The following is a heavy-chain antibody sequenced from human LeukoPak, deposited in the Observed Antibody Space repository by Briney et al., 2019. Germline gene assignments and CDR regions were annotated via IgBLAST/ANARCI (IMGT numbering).Heavy chain of an antibody. V-gene: IGHV4-34*01. J-gene: IGHJ4*02. CDR1: SGSFSGYY. D-gene: IGHD3-10*01. CDR3: ARLANRNYYGSGSYYNY. CDR2: INHSGST. Sequence: SETLSLTCAVYSGSFSGYYWSWIRQPPGKGLEWIGEINHSGSTNYNPSLKSRVTISVDTSKNQFSLKLSSVTAADTAVYYCARLANRNYYGSGSYYNYWGQGTLVTVSS.